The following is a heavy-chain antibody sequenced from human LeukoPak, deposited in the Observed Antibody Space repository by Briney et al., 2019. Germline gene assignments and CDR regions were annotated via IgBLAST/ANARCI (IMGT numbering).Heavy chain of an antibody. CDR2: IYPGDSGI. Sequence: GESLKISCKGSGYSFTSYWIGWVRQMPGKGLEWMGIIYPGDSGIRVSPSFQGQVTISADMSINTAYLQWTSLKASDTAIYYCARQAQNYYGSGAIDSWGQGSLLTVSS. V-gene: IGHV5-51*01. D-gene: IGHD3-10*01. J-gene: IGHJ4*02. CDR1: GYSFTSYW. CDR3: ARQAQNYYGSGAIDS.